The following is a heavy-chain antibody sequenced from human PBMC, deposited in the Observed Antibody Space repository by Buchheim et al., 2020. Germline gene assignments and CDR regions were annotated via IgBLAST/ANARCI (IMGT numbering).Heavy chain of an antibody. CDR2: INHSGST. Sequence: QVQLQQWGAGLLKPSETLSLTCAVYGGSFSGYYWSWIRQPPGKGLEWIGEINHSGSTNYNPSLKSRVTISVDTSKHQFSLKLSSVTAADTAVYYCARGSVAGSSIAFDIWGQGT. CDR3: ARGSVAGSSIAFDI. D-gene: IGHD6-19*01. V-gene: IGHV4-34*01. J-gene: IGHJ3*02. CDR1: GGSFSGYY.